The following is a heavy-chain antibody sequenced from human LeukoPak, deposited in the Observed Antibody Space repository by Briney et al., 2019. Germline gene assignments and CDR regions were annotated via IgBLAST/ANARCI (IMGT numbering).Heavy chain of an antibody. J-gene: IGHJ4*02. V-gene: IGHV4-61*02. CDR2: IYTSGST. D-gene: IGHD5-24*01. CDR1: GGSISSGSYY. CDR3: ARARVATFDY. Sequence: SETLSLTCTVSGGSISSGSYYWSWIRQPAGKGLEWIGRIYTSGSTNYNPSLKSRVTISVDTSKNQFSLELSSVTAADTAVYYCARARVATFDYWGQGTLVTVSS.